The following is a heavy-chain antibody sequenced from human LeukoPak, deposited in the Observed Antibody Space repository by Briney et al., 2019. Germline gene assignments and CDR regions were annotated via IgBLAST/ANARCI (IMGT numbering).Heavy chain of an antibody. CDR1: GYTFTGYY. CDR3: ARLWGRIAAAGT. V-gene: IGHV1-2*02. J-gene: IGHJ4*02. Sequence: ASVKVSCKASGYTFTGYYMHWVRLAPGQGLEWMGWINPNSGGTNYAQKFQGRVTMTRDTSISTAYMELSRLRSDDTAVYYCARLWGRIAAAGTWGQGTLVTVSS. D-gene: IGHD6-13*01. CDR2: INPNSGGT.